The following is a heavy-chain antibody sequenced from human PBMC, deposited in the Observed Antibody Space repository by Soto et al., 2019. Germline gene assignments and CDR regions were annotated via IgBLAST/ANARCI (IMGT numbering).Heavy chain of an antibody. CDR1: GYTFTSYA. Sequence: QVQLVQSGAEVKKPGASVKVSCKASGYTFTSYAMHWVRQAPGQRLEWMGWINAGNGNTKYSQKFQGRVTITRDTSASTAYMELSSLRSEDTAVYYCARDRGHCSSTSCYARWYYYYGMDVWGQGTTVTVSS. CDR2: INAGNGNT. V-gene: IGHV1-3*01. J-gene: IGHJ6*02. D-gene: IGHD2-2*01. CDR3: ARDRGHCSSTSCYARWYYYYGMDV.